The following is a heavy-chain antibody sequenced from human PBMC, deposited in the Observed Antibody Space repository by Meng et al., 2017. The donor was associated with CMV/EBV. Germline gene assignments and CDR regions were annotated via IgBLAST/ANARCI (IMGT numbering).Heavy chain of an antibody. Sequence: QITLKESVPTLVKPTQTLTLTCTFSGFSLSTSGVGVAWIRQSPGKALEWLAIIFWNDDKRYSPSLRSRLTITKDTSKNQVVLTMTNMDPVDTATYYCAHHPFYYDSISFDYWGQGTLVTVSS. J-gene: IGHJ4*02. CDR2: IFWNDDK. CDR3: AHHPFYYDSISFDY. V-gene: IGHV2-5*01. D-gene: IGHD3-22*01. CDR1: GFSLSTSGVG.